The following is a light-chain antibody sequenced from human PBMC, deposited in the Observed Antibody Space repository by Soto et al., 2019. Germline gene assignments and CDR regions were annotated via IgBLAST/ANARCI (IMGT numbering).Light chain of an antibody. V-gene: IGKV3-20*01. Sequence: EIVLTQSPGTLSLSPGERATLSCRASQSVSSSYLAWYQQKPGQAPRLLIYGASSRATGIPDRFSGSGSGKDSKHTINRLEPEDFAVYYCQQYGSSSFTFRPAPKGDIK. CDR2: GAS. CDR1: QSVSSSY. J-gene: IGKJ3*01. CDR3: QQYGSSSFT.